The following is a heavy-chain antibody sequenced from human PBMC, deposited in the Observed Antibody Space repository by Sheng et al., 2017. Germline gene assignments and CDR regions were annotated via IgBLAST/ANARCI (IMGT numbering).Heavy chain of an antibody. CDR3: ARVAPTPAMVAGTFDF. V-gene: IGHV1-2*02. Sequence: QVQLVQSGAEVKKPGASVKVSCKASGYTFTGYYMHWVRQAPGQGPEWMGWSNPNNSDTNYAQKFRGRVTMTRDTSINIAYMELTSLRPDDTAVYYCARVAPTPAMVAGTFDFWGQGTLVTVSS. J-gene: IGHJ4*02. D-gene: IGHD6-19*01. CDR1: GYTFTGYY. CDR2: SNPNNSDT.